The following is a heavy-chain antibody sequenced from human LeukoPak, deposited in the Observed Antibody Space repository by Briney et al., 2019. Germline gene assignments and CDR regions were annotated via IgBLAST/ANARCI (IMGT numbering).Heavy chain of an antibody. CDR1: GFTLSGYW. D-gene: IGHD5-18*01. CDR2: IKQDGSEK. CDR3: ARGGYSYGY. V-gene: IGHV3-7*04. J-gene: IGHJ4*02. Sequence: GGSLRLSCAASGFTLSGYWMSWVRQAPGKGLEWVANIKQDGSEKYYVDSVKGRFTISRDNAKNSPYLQMNSLRAEDTAFYYCARGGYSYGYWGQGTLVAVSS.